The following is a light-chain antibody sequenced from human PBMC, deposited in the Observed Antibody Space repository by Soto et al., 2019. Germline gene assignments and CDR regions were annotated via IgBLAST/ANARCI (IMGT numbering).Light chain of an antibody. V-gene: IGKV3-20*01. Sequence: IVLTQSPGTLSLSPWERATLSCRASQSVSSNLAWYQQKPGQAPRLLIYGASTRATGIPARFSGSGSGTDFTLTISRLEPEDFAMYYCHQYGSSPPVTFGQGTRLEIK. J-gene: IGKJ5*01. CDR3: HQYGSSPPVT. CDR2: GAS. CDR1: QSVSSN.